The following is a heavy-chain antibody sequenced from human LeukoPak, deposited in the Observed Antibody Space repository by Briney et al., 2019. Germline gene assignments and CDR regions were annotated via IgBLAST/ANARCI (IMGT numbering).Heavy chain of an antibody. V-gene: IGHV1-69*05. CDR2: IIPIFGTA. D-gene: IGHD1-26*01. J-gene: IGHJ4*02. CDR3: AAASGQGSPDKNFDY. Sequence: ASVKVSCKASGGTFSGYAISWVRQAPGQGLEWMGGIIPIFGTANYAQKFQGRVTITTDESTSTAYMELSSLRSEDTAVYYCAAASGQGSPDKNFDYWGQGTLVTVSS. CDR1: GGTFSGYA.